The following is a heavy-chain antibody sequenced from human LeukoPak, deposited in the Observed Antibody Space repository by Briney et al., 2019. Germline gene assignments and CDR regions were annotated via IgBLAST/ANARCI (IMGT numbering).Heavy chain of an antibody. CDR2: IYYSGST. Sequence: SETLSLTCTVSGGSISSSSYYWGWIRQPPGKGLEWIGSIYYSGSTYYNPSLESRVTISVDTSKNQFSLKLSSVTAADTAVYYCARTPRGVIAYYFDYWGQGTLVTVSS. D-gene: IGHD3-16*02. J-gene: IGHJ4*02. CDR3: ARTPRGVIAYYFDY. CDR1: GGSISSSSYY. V-gene: IGHV4-39*07.